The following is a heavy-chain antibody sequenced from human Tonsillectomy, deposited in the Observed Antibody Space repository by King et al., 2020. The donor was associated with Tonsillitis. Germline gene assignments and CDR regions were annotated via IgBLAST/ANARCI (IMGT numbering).Heavy chain of an antibody. CDR3: AKVAPNEKGTTDFYFDY. CDR1: GFTFSTYA. Sequence: VQLVESGGGLVQPGGSLRLSCAASGFTFSTYAMSWVRQAPGKGLEWVSTLIGSGRNPYYAASVKGRFTISRDNSRNTLYLQINSLRAEDTAVYYCAKVAPNEKGTTDFYFDYWGQGTLVTVSS. J-gene: IGHJ4*02. CDR2: LIGSGRNP. V-gene: IGHV3-23*04. D-gene: IGHD4-17*01.